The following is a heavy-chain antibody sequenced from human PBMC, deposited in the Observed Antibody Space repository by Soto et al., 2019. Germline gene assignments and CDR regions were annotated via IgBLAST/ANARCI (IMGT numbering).Heavy chain of an antibody. J-gene: IGHJ6*02. Sequence: GASVKVSCKASGGTFSSYAISWVRQAPGQGLEWMGGIIPIFGTANYAQKFQGRVTITADKSTSTAYMELSSLRSEDTAVYYCASLPGYCSSTRCYLPWLVGGMDVWGQGTTVTVSS. CDR1: GGTFSSYA. CDR2: IIPIFGTA. V-gene: IGHV1-69*06. D-gene: IGHD2-2*01. CDR3: ASLPGYCSSTRCYLPWLVGGMDV.